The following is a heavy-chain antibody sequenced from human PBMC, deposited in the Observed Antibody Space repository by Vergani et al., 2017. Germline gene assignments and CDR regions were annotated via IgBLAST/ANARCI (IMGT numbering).Heavy chain of an antibody. CDR3: ARAVIIVATSTDPVRWFDP. Sequence: QVQLVPSGAEVKKPGASVKVSCKASGYTFTSYDINWVRQATGQGLEWMGWMNPNSGNTGYAQKFQGRVTMTRNTSISTDYMELSSLRSEDTAVYYCARAVIIVATSTDPVRWFDPWGQGTLVTVSS. V-gene: IGHV1-8*01. CDR1: GYTFTSYD. CDR2: MNPNSGNT. J-gene: IGHJ5*02. D-gene: IGHD5-12*01.